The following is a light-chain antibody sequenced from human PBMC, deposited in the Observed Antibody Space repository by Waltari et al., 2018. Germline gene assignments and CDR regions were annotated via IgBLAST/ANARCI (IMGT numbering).Light chain of an antibody. CDR1: QSVSSN. V-gene: IGKV3-11*01. CDR3: QQRTHSLT. Sequence: ENLLTQSPGPLSLSPGERATLACRASQSVSSNLAWYQQKPGQVPRLLIYDAYNRATGIPARFSGSGSGTDFILTISSLEPEDFAVYYCQQRTHSLTFGGGTKVEIK. J-gene: IGKJ4*01. CDR2: DAY.